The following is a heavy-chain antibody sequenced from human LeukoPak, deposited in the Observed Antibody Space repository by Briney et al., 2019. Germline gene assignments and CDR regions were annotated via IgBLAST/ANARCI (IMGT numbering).Heavy chain of an antibody. CDR2: IYSGGST. D-gene: IGHD3-22*01. J-gene: IGHJ3*02. CDR3: ARDRGTTYYYDSSGYPNDAFDI. Sequence: PGGSLRLSCAASGFTVSSNYMSWARQAPGKGLEWVSVIYSGGSTYYADSVKGRFTISRDNSKNTLYLQMNSLRAEDTAVYYCARDRGTTYYYDSSGYPNDAFDIWGQGTMVTVSS. V-gene: IGHV3-66*01. CDR1: GFTVSSNY.